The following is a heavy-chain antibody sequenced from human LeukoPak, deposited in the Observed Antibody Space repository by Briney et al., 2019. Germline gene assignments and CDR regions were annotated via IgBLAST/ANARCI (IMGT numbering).Heavy chain of an antibody. CDR2: IQNDGNNK. D-gene: IGHD6-6*01. CDR3: ARDWGTSSLYLVN. Sequence: GGSLRLSCAASGFTFSSNGMHWVRQAPGKGLEWVAFIQNDGNNKKYADSVKGRFTISRDNSKNTLYLQMNSLRAEDTAVYCCARDWGTSSLYLVNWGQGTLVTVSS. J-gene: IGHJ4*02. V-gene: IGHV3-30*02. CDR1: GFTFSSNG.